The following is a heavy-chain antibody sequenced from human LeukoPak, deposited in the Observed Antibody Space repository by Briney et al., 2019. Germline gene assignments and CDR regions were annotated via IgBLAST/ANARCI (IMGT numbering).Heavy chain of an antibody. D-gene: IGHD3-22*01. Sequence: ASVKVSCKASGGTFSSYAISWVRQAPGQGLEWMGGIIPIFGTANYAQKFQGRVTITADESTSTAYMELSSLRSEDTAVYYCARGGLTMTIGGFDYWGQGTLVTVPS. CDR2: IIPIFGTA. CDR1: GGTFSSYA. V-gene: IGHV1-69*13. J-gene: IGHJ4*02. CDR3: ARGGLTMTIGGFDY.